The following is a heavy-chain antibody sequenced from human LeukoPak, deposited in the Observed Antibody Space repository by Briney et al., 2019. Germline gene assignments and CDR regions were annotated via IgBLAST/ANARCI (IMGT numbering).Heavy chain of an antibody. CDR1: GFTFSNVW. V-gene: IGHV3-30*02. D-gene: IGHD2-15*01. CDR2: IRYDGSNK. J-gene: IGHJ4*02. Sequence: GGSLRLSCAASGFTFSNVWMSWVRQAPGKGLEWVAFIRYDGSNKYYADSVKGRFTISRDNSKNTLYLQMNSLRAEDTAVYYCAKDEDQNDYWGQGTLVTVSS. CDR3: AKDEDQNDY.